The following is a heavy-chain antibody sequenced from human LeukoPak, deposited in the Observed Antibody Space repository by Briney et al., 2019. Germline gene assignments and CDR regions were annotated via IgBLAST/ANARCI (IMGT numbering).Heavy chain of an antibody. D-gene: IGHD3-10*01. Sequence: GGSLRLSCAASGFTFSYYAMRWVRQAPGEGLEWVSGISGSGGSTYYADSVKGRFTISRDNSKNTLYLQMNSLRAEDTAVYYCAKEAYYYGSGSYIQHWGQGTLVTVSS. CDR3: AKEAYYYGSGSYIQH. CDR2: ISGSGGST. CDR1: GFTFSYYA. V-gene: IGHV3-23*01. J-gene: IGHJ1*01.